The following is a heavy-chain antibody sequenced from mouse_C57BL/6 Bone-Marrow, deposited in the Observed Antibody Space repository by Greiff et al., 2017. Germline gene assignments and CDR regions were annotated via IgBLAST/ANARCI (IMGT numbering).Heavy chain of an antibody. D-gene: IGHD2-14*01. V-gene: IGHV1-69*01. CDR1: GYTFTSYW. J-gene: IGHJ3*01. CDR2: IDPSDSYT. CDR3: ARLGYALEY. Sequence: QVQLQQPGAELVMPGASVKLSCKASGYTFTSYWMHWVKQRPGQGLEWIGEIDPSDSYTNYNQKFKGKSTLTVDKSSSTAYMQLSSLTSEDSAVYYCARLGYALEYWGQGTLVTVSA.